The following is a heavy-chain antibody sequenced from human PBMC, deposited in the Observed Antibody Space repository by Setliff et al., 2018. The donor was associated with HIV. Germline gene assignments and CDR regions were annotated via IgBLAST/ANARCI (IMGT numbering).Heavy chain of an antibody. CDR3: ARQPGRAAMGRENYYYYYMDV. CDR1: GYSFTSYW. J-gene: IGHJ6*03. Sequence: GESLKISCKGSGYSFTSYWIGWVRQMPGKGLEWMGIIYPADSDTRYSPSSQGQVTISADKSISTAYLQWSSLKASDTAMYYCARQPGRAAMGRENYYYYYMDVWGKGTTVTVSS. V-gene: IGHV5-51*01. CDR2: IYPADSDT. D-gene: IGHD2-2*01.